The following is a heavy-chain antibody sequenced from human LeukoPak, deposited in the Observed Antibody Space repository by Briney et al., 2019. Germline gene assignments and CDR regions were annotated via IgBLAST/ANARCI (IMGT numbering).Heavy chain of an antibody. J-gene: IGHJ4*02. CDR3: AREERSLVVRGVIIWGGDYFDY. CDR1: GFIFDDYA. D-gene: IGHD3-10*01. CDR2: ISWHSNQI. V-gene: IGHV3-9*01. Sequence: HAGGSLRLSCAASGFIFDDYAMHWVRQGPGKGLEWVAGISWHSNQIVYANSVKGRFTVSRDNAKSSLYLQMNSLRAEDTAVYYCAREERSLVVRGVIIWGGDYFDYWGQGTLVTVSS.